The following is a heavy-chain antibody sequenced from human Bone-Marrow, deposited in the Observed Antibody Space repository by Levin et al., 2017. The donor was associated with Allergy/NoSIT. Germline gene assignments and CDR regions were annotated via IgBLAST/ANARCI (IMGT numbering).Heavy chain of an antibody. CDR2: ISGSGVTT. CDR1: GFSFSSYA. CDR3: AKGGTVAGMHDVSDY. J-gene: IGHJ4*02. Sequence: GGSLRLSCAASGFSFSSYAMSWVRQTPGKGLEWVSVISGSGVTTFHADSVKGRFTISRDNSKNTLYLQMNSLRAEDTAIYYCAKGGTVAGMHDVSDYWGQGTLVTVSS. D-gene: IGHD6-19*01. V-gene: IGHV3-23*01.